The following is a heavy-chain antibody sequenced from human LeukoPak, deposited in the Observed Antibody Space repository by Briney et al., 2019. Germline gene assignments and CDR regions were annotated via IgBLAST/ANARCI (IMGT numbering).Heavy chain of an antibody. J-gene: IGHJ4*02. CDR2: ISYDGSNK. CDR1: GFTFSSYA. D-gene: IGHD2-15*01. V-gene: IGHV3-30-3*01. CDR3: ARDGFSCSGGSCYPKSLDY. Sequence: GGSLGLSCAASGFTFSSYAMHWVRQAPGKGLEWVAVISYDGSNKYYADSVKGRFTISRDNSKNTLYLQMNSLRAEDTAVYYCARDGFSCSGGSCYPKSLDYWGQGTLVTVSS.